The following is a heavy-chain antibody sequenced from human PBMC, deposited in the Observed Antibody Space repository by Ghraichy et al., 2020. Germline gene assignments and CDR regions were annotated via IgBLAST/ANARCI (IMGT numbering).Heavy chain of an antibody. V-gene: IGHV3-7*01. CDR2: IKQDGSEK. CDR1: GFTFSSYW. J-gene: IGHJ6*03. Sequence: GGSLRLSCAASGFTFSSYWMSWVRQAPGKGLEWVANIKQDGSEKYYVDSVKGRFTISRDNAKNSLYLQMNSLRAEDTAVYYCARNSGWYRNYYYYYYMDVWGKGTTVTVSS. CDR3: ARNSGWYRNYYYYYYMDV. D-gene: IGHD6-19*01.